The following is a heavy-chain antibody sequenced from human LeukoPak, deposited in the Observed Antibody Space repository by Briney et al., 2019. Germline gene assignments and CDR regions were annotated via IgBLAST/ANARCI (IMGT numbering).Heavy chain of an antibody. CDR3: ARDYPLSTWVLNYYMDV. V-gene: IGHV3-30*01. CDR1: GFTFSSYA. J-gene: IGHJ6*03. D-gene: IGHD1-26*01. Sequence: EGSLRLSCAASGFTFSSYAMHWVRQAPGKGLEWVAVISYDGSNKYYADSVKGRFTISRDNSKNTLYLQMNSLRAEDTAVYYCARDYPLSTWVLNYYMDVWGKGTTVTVSS. CDR2: ISYDGSNK.